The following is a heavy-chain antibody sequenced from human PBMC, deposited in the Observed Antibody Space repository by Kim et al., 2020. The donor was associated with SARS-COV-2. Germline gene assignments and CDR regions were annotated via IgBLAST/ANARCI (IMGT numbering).Heavy chain of an antibody. CDR1: GFTFSLHG. V-gene: IGHV3-23*01. CDR3: ARDLRGEYYFDS. CDR2: MSGTTNSR. D-gene: IGHD3-10*01. Sequence: GGSLRLSCAASGFTFSLHGMAWVRQTPGKGLEWLSLMSGTTNSRYYADSVRGRFTISRDNSKNTLYLQMNGLRAEDTAVYYCARDLRGEYYFDSWGQGT. J-gene: IGHJ4*02.